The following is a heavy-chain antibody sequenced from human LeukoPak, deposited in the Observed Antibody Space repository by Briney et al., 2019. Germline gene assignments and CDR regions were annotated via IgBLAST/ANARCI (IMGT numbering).Heavy chain of an antibody. CDR2: ISGSGGST. CDR3: AKGHYYDSSGYPEYFQH. CDR1: GFTFSSYA. V-gene: IGHV3-23*01. D-gene: IGHD3-22*01. J-gene: IGHJ1*01. Sequence: GGSLRLSCAASGFTFSSYAMSWVRQAPGKGLEWVSAISGSGGSTYYADSVKGRFTISRDNSKNTLYLQMNGLRAEDTAVYYCAKGHYYDSSGYPEYFQHWGQGTLVTVSS.